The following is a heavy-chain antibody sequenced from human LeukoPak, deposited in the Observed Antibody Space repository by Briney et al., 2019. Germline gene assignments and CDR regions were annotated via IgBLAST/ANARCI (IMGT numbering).Heavy chain of an antibody. V-gene: IGHV3-64D*06. Sequence: GGSLRLSCSASGFTFSSYSMHWVRQAPGKGLEYVSAISYTGGTTYADCVKGRFTISRDDSKNTLYLQMSSLRAEDTAVYYCVQRGDAYNVWGQGTMVTVSS. CDR3: VQRGDAYNV. J-gene: IGHJ4*02. CDR1: GFTFSSYS. D-gene: IGHD5-24*01. CDR2: ISYTGGTT.